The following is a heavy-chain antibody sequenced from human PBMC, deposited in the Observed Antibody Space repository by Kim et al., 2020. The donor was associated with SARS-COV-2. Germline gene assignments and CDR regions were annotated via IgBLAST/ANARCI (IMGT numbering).Heavy chain of an antibody. CDR1: GYTFTSYA. CDR3: ARSSMAIQNGWFDP. D-gene: IGHD5-18*01. J-gene: IGHJ5*02. CDR2: INAGNGNT. Sequence: ASVKVSCKASGYTFTSYAMHWVRQAPGQRLEWMGWINAGNGNTKYSQKFQGRVTITRDTSASTAYMELSSLRSEDTAVYYCARSSMAIQNGWFDPWGQGTLVTVSS. V-gene: IGHV1-3*01.